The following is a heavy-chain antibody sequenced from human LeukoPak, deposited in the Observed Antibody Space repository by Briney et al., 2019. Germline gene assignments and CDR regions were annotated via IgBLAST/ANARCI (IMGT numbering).Heavy chain of an antibody. CDR2: TYSGGNT. D-gene: IGHD6-13*01. CDR3: AKQTAGGDFDY. Sequence: GGSLRLSCAASGFTVSSNYMNWVRQAPGKGLEWVSVTYSGGNTYYADSVKGRFTISRDNSKNTLYLQMNSLRAEDTAVYYCAKQTAGGDFDYWGQGTLVTVSS. CDR1: GFTVSSNY. J-gene: IGHJ4*02. V-gene: IGHV3-66*04.